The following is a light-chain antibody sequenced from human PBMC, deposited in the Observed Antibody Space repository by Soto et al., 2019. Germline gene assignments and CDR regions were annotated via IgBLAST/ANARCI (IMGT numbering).Light chain of an antibody. Sequence: DLVMTQSPLSLPVTPGEPASISCRSSQSLLHSNGYNYLDWYLQKPGQSPQLLIYLGSNRASGVPDRFSGSGSGTGFTLKISRVEAEDVGVYYCMQALQKGTFGQGTKVEIK. CDR1: QSLLHSNGYNY. V-gene: IGKV2-28*01. CDR2: LGS. J-gene: IGKJ1*01. CDR3: MQALQKGT.